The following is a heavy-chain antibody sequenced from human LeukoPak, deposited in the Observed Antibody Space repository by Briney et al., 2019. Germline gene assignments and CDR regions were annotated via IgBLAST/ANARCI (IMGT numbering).Heavy chain of an antibody. CDR1: GYTFTTYW. Sequence: GESLKISCRASGYTFTTYWIGWVRQMPGRGLDYMGIIYPGDSDTRYSPSFQGQVTISADKSINTAYLQWNSLKASDTAMYYCARLDGDGYNFGDYWGQGTLVTVSS. D-gene: IGHD5-24*01. CDR3: ARLDGDGYNFGDY. J-gene: IGHJ4*02. CDR2: IYPGDSDT. V-gene: IGHV5-51*01.